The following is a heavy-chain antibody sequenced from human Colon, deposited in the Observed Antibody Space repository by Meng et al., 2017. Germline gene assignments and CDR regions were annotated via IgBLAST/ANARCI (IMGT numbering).Heavy chain of an antibody. CDR2: IKQDGSEK. CDR3: ARALDYYDSIGYYH. J-gene: IGHJ4*02. D-gene: IGHD3-22*01. CDR1: GFTFTSYW. V-gene: IGHV3-7*01. Sequence: GESLKISCIASGFTFTSYWMSWVRQAPGKGLEWVANIKQDGSEKYYVDSVKGRFTISRDNAKNSLYLQMNSLRPEDAAVYYCARALDYYDSIGYYHWGQGTLVTVSS.